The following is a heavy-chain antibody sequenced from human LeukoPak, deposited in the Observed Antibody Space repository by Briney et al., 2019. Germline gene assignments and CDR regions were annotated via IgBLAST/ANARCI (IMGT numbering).Heavy chain of an antibody. J-gene: IGHJ4*02. Sequence: GGSLRLSCAASGFTFSSYSMNWVRQAPGKGLEWVSSISGSSSYIYYADSVKGRFTISRDNAKNSLYLQMNSLRAEDTAVYYCARVVAGYYFDYWGQGTLVTVSS. CDR2: ISGSSSYI. D-gene: IGHD6-19*01. CDR1: GFTFSSYS. CDR3: ARVVAGYYFDY. V-gene: IGHV3-21*01.